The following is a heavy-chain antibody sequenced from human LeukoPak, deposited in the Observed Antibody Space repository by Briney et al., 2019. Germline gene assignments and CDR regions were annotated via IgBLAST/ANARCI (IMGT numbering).Heavy chain of an antibody. CDR2: INWNGGST. J-gene: IGHJ4*02. Sequence: GGSLRLSCAASGFTFSDYGMSWVRQAPGKGLEWVSGINWNGGSTGYADSVKGRFTISRDNAKNSLYLQMNSLRAEDTALYYCARGGITIFGVVIHSDYWGQGTLVTVSS. V-gene: IGHV3-20*04. CDR3: ARGGITIFGVVIHSDY. D-gene: IGHD3-3*01. CDR1: GFTFSDYG.